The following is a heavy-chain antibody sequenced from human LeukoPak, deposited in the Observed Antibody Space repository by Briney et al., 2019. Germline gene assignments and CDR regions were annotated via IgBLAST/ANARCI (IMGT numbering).Heavy chain of an antibody. J-gene: IGHJ6*02. V-gene: IGHV1-69*13. CDR3: ARVGIYCSSTSCPAGYYGMDV. D-gene: IGHD2-2*01. Sequence: SVKVSCKASGGTFSSYAISWVRQAPGQGLEWMGGIIPIFGTANYAQKFQGRVTITADESTSTAYMELSSLRSEDTAVYYCARVGIYCSSTSCPAGYYGMDVWGQGTTVTVSS. CDR1: GGTFSSYA. CDR2: IIPIFGTA.